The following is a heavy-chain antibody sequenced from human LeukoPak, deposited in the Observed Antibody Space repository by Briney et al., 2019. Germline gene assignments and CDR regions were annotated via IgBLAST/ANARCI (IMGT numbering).Heavy chain of an antibody. Sequence: SQTLSLTCAISGDSVSSNSAAWNWIRQSPSRGLEWLGRTYYRSKWISDYAVSVKSRMTINADTSKNQFSLQVNSVTPQDTAVYYCARKRTVTTPFDYWGQGILVTVSS. CDR2: TYYRSKWIS. D-gene: IGHD1-14*01. J-gene: IGHJ4*02. V-gene: IGHV6-1*01. CDR3: ARKRTVTTPFDY. CDR1: GDSVSSNSAA.